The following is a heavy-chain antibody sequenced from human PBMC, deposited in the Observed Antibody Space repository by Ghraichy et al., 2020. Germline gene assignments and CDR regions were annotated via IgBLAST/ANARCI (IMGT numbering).Heavy chain of an antibody. CDR2: ISWNSGSI. V-gene: IGHV3-9*01. D-gene: IGHD5-18*01. Sequence: GGSLRLSCAASGFTFDDYAMHWVRQAPGKGLEWVSGISWNSGSIGYADSVKGRFTISRDNAKNSLYLQMNSLRAEDTALYYCAKAGWGFVDTAMVDYWGQGTLVTVSS. J-gene: IGHJ4*02. CDR3: AKAGWGFVDTAMVDY. CDR1: GFTFDDYA.